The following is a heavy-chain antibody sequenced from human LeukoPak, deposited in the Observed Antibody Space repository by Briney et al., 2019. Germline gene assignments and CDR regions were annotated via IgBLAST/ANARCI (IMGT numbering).Heavy chain of an antibody. J-gene: IGHJ1*01. V-gene: IGHV4-39*01. D-gene: IGHD6-13*01. CDR1: GGSISSSGYY. Sequence: PSETLSLTCTVSGGSISSSGYYWGWIRQPLGKGLEWIGAIYYSGSTSYNPSLQSRVAISADTSKHQLSLRLTSVTAADTAVYYCASISSSWTEYFQHWGQGTLVTVSS. CDR2: IYYSGST. CDR3: ASISSSWTEYFQH.